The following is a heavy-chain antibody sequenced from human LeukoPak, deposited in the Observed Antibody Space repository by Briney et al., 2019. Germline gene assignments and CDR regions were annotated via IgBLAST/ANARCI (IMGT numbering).Heavy chain of an antibody. CDR1: GYSISSGYY. Sequence: SETLSLTCAVSGYSISSGYYWGWIRQPPGKGLEWIGSIYHSGSTYYNPSLKSRVTISVDTSKNQFSLKLSSVTAADTAVYYCARGSADDFWSGYPPNWFDPWGQGTLVTVSS. D-gene: IGHD3-3*01. CDR2: IYHSGST. CDR3: ARGSADDFWSGYPPNWFDP. J-gene: IGHJ5*02. V-gene: IGHV4-38-2*01.